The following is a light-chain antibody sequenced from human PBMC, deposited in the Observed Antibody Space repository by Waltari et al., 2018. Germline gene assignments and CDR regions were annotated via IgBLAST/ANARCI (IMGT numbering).Light chain of an antibody. CDR1: QSVSSN. CDR3: QQYNTWPWT. CDR2: GAS. V-gene: IGKV3-15*01. J-gene: IGKJ1*01. Sequence: EIVMTQSPATLSVSPEERATLSCRASQSVSSNLAWYQQKPGQAPRLLIYGASTRATGIPARFSGGGSGTEFTLTISSLQSEDFAVYYCQQYNTWPWTFGQGTKVEIK.